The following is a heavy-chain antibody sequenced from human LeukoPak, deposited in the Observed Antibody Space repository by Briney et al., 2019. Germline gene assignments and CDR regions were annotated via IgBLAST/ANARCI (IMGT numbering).Heavy chain of an antibody. Sequence: PSETLSLTCAVYGGSFSGYYWSWIRQPPGKGLEWIGEINHSGSTNYNPSLKSRVTISVDTSKNQFSLKLSSVTAADTAVYYCARSTLGELSLYTVDAFDIWGQGTMVTVSS. V-gene: IGHV4-34*01. CDR1: GGSFSGYY. D-gene: IGHD3-16*02. CDR2: INHSGST. J-gene: IGHJ3*02. CDR3: ARSTLGELSLYTVDAFDI.